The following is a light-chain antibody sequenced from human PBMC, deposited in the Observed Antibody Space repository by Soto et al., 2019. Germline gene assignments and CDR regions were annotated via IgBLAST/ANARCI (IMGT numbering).Light chain of an antibody. CDR1: SGHSSYT. Sequence: QLVLTQSPSASASLGAPVQLTCTMSSGHSSYTIAWHQQQPEKGPRYLMKLNSDGSHSKGDGIPDRFSGSSSGAERYLTISSLQSEDEADYYCQTWGSGTVVFGGGTKLTVL. CDR2: LNSDGSH. J-gene: IGLJ2*01. V-gene: IGLV4-69*01. CDR3: QTWGSGTVV.